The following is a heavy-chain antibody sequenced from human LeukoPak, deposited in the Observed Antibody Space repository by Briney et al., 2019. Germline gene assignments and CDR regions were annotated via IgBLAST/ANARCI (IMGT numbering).Heavy chain of an antibody. Sequence: ASVKVSCKAPGGTFSSYAISWVRQAPGQGLEWMGGIIPIFGTANYAQKFQGRVTITADESTSTAYMELSSLRSEDTAVYYCARDDKGSWYPSFAYWGQGTLVTVSS. CDR1: GGTFSSYA. J-gene: IGHJ4*02. CDR3: ARDDKGSWYPSFAY. V-gene: IGHV1-69*13. CDR2: IIPIFGTA. D-gene: IGHD6-13*01.